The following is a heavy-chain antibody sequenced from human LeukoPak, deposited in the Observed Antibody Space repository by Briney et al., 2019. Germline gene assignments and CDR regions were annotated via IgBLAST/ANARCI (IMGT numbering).Heavy chain of an antibody. CDR2: IDPSDSYT. J-gene: IGHJ4*02. CDR3: ARLKYYGSGSYYFAY. D-gene: IGHD3-10*01. Sequence: GESLRISCKGSGYSFTNYWITWVRQMPGKGLEWMGRIDPSDSYTNYSPSFQGHVTISADRSISAAYLQWSSLKASDTAMYYCARLKYYGSGSYYFAYWGQGTLVTVSS. V-gene: IGHV5-10-1*01. CDR1: GYSFTNYW.